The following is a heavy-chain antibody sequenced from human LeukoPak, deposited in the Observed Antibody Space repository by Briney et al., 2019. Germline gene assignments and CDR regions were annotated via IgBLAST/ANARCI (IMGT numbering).Heavy chain of an antibody. CDR1: GFTFSSYG. CDR3: AKDLDSSSWYFDY. CDR2: IRYDGSNK. V-gene: IGHV3-30*02. D-gene: IGHD6-13*01. Sequence: QTGGSLRLSCAASGFTFSSYGMHWVRQAPGKGLEWVAFIRYDGSNKYYADSVKGRFTISRDNSKNTLYLQMNSLRAEDTAVYYCAKDLDSSSWYFDYWGQGTLVTVSS. J-gene: IGHJ4*02.